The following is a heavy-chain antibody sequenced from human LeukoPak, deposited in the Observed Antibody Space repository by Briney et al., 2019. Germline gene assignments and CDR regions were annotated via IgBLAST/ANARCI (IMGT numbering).Heavy chain of an antibody. J-gene: IGHJ4*02. CDR3: ARRSRGYSYGFDY. CDR1: GGSISSSSYY. D-gene: IGHD5-18*01. CDR2: IYYSGST. Sequence: SETLSLTCTVSGGSISSSSYYWGWTRQPPGKGLEWIGSIYYSGSTYYNPSLKSRVTISVDTSKNQFSLKLSSVTAADTAVYYCARRSRGYSYGFDYWGQGTLVTVSS. V-gene: IGHV4-39*01.